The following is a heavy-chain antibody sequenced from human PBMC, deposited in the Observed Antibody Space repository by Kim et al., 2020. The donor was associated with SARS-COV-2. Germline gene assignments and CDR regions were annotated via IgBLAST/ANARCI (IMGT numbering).Heavy chain of an antibody. V-gene: IGHV1-46*01. J-gene: IGHJ6*02. CDR3: ARGRDYYYYGMDV. Sequence: AQSGRGRVTMTREPSTSTVYMELSSLRSEDTAVYYCARGRDYYYYGMDVWGQGTTVTVSS.